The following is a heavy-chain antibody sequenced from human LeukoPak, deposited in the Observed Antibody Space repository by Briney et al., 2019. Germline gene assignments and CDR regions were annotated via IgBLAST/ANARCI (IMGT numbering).Heavy chain of an antibody. CDR1: GFTFSGSA. CDR3: TIVGATTLGDY. J-gene: IGHJ4*02. D-gene: IGHD1-26*01. CDR2: IRSKTDGGTT. V-gene: IGHV3-15*01. Sequence: GGSLRLSCAASGFTFSGSAMHWVRQASGKGLEWVGRIRSKTDGGTTDYAAPVKGRFTISRDDSKNTLYLQMNSLKTEDTAVYYCTIVGATTLGDYWGQGTLVTVSS.